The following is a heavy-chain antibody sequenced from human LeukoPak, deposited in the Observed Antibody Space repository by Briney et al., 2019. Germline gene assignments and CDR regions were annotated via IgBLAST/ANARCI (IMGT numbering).Heavy chain of an antibody. CDR2: ISYDGSNK. CDR3: AKDPNGDYIGTFDI. J-gene: IGHJ3*02. D-gene: IGHD4-17*01. Sequence: GGSPRLSCAASGFTFSSYAMHWVRQAPGKGLEWVAVISYDGSNKYYADSVKGRFTISRDNSKNTLYLQMNSLRAEDTAVYYCAKDPNGDYIGTFDIWGQGTMVTVSS. CDR1: GFTFSSYA. V-gene: IGHV3-30-3*01.